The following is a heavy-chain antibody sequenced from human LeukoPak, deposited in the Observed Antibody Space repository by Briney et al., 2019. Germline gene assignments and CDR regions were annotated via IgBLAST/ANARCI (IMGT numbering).Heavy chain of an antibody. CDR2: INPSGGST. Sequence: ASVKVSCKASGYTFTNYYMHWVRQAPGQGLEWMGIINPSGGSTSDAQKFQGRVSMTRDMSTSTVYMELSSLSSDDTAVYYSSIDEGESGNYLGAIVDPWGQGTLVTVSS. CDR1: GYTFTNYY. V-gene: IGHV1-46*01. J-gene: IGHJ5*02. CDR3: SIDEGESGNYLGAIVDP. D-gene: IGHD1-26*01.